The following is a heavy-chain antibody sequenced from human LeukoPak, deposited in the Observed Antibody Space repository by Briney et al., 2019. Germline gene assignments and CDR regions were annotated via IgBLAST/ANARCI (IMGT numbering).Heavy chain of an antibody. J-gene: IGHJ6*02. CDR2: INWNGGST. CDR3: ARVGPSSASMTPAYGMDV. D-gene: IGHD2/OR15-2a*01. Sequence: PGGSLRLSCAASGFTFDDYGMSWVRQAPGKGLEWVSGINWNGGSTGYADSVKGRFINSRDNAKNSLYLQMNSLRAEDTALYYCARVGPSSASMTPAYGMDVWGQGTTVTVSS. V-gene: IGHV3-20*04. CDR1: GFTFDDYG.